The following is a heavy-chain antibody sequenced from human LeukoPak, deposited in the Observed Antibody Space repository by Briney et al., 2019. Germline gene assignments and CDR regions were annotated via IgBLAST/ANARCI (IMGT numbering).Heavy chain of an antibody. V-gene: IGHV3-30*03. D-gene: IGHD1-14*01. Sequence: PGMSLRLSCAASGVTLSPYGMHWVRQAPGKGLEWVAVISYEGGTQHYADSVKGRFIISRDNPRNTLYLQMDSLRAEDTAVYYCARVTTSTKYYSGMDVWGQGTTVTVSS. CDR3: ARVTTSTKYYSGMDV. CDR2: ISYEGGTQ. J-gene: IGHJ6*02. CDR1: GVTLSPYG.